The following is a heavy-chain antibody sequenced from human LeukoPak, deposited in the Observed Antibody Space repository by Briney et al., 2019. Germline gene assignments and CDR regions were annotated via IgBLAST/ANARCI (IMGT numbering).Heavy chain of an antibody. D-gene: IGHD3-10*01. CDR2: INHSGST. CDR1: GGSFSGYY. Sequence: SETLSLTCAVYGGSFSGYYWSWIRQPPGKGLEWIGEINHSGSTNYNPTLKSRVTISVDTSKNQFSLKLSSVTAADTAVYYCARVGADGSGFLFDYWGQGTLVTVSS. CDR3: ARVGADGSGFLFDY. J-gene: IGHJ4*02. V-gene: IGHV4-34*01.